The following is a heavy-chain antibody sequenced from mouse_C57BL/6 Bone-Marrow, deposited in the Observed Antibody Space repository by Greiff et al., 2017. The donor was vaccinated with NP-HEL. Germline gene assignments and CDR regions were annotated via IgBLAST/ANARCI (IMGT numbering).Heavy chain of an antibody. D-gene: IGHD3-1*01. V-gene: IGHV5-12*01. J-gene: IGHJ4*01. CDR1: GFTFSDYY. Sequence: EVQLVESGGGLVQPGGSLKLSCAASGFTFSDYYMYWVRQTPEKRLEWVAYLSNGGGSTYYPDTVKGRFTISRDNAKNTLYLQMSRLKSEDTAMYYCARQGATFFLYYYAMDYWGQGTSVTVSS. CDR3: ARQGATFFLYYYAMDY. CDR2: LSNGGGST.